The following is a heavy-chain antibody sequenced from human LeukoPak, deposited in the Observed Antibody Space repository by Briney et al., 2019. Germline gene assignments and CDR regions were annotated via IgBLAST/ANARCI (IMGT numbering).Heavy chain of an antibody. CDR1: GYTFTGYY. Sequence: ASVKVSCKASGYTFTGYYMHWVRQAPGQGLEWMGWINPNSGGTNYAQKFQGRVTMTRDTSISTAYMELSRLRSDDTAVYYCARVALRYFDWSYGMDVWGQGTTVTVSS. D-gene: IGHD3-9*01. V-gene: IGHV1-2*02. CDR2: INPNSGGT. CDR3: ARVALRYFDWSYGMDV. J-gene: IGHJ6*02.